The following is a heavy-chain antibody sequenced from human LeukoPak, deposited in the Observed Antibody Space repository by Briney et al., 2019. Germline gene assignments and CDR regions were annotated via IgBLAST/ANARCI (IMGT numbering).Heavy chain of an antibody. CDR1: GFTFSSYG. CDR3: AKDGDYGSGSYYYGMDV. D-gene: IGHD3-10*01. V-gene: IGHV3-30*18. J-gene: IGHJ6*04. CDR2: ISYDGSNK. Sequence: GGSLRLSCAASGFTFSSYGMHWVRQAPGKGLEWVAVISYDGSNKYYADSVKSRFTISRDNSKNTLYLQMNSLRAEDTAVYYCAKDGDYGSGSYYYGMDVWGKGTTVTVSS.